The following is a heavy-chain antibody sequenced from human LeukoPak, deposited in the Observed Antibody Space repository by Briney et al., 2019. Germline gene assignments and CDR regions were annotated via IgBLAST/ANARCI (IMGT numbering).Heavy chain of an antibody. Sequence: PGGSLRLSCAASVFTFSSYSMNWVRQAPGKGLEWVSYIGSSSSTIYYADSVKGRFTISRDNAKNSLYLQMNSLRAEDTAVYYCAREWFSRVGATLGDYWGQGTLVTVSS. CDR3: AREWFSRVGATLGDY. CDR1: VFTFSSYS. J-gene: IGHJ4*02. V-gene: IGHV3-48*01. D-gene: IGHD1-26*01. CDR2: IGSSSSTI.